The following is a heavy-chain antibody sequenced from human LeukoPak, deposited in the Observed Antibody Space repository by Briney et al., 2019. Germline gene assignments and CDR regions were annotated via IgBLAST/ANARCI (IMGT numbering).Heavy chain of an antibody. Sequence: SGGSLRLSCAASGFTFSSYWMSWVRQAPGKGLEWVANIKQDGSEKYYVDSVKGRFTISRDNAKSSLYLQMNSLRAEDTAVYYCARDHYYGSGSYYASHWFDPWGQGTLVTVSS. CDR3: ARDHYYGSGSYYASHWFDP. CDR2: IKQDGSEK. V-gene: IGHV3-7*01. CDR1: GFTFSSYW. D-gene: IGHD3-10*01. J-gene: IGHJ5*02.